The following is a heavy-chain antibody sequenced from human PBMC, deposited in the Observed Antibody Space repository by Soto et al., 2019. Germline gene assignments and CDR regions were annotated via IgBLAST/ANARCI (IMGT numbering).Heavy chain of an antibody. CDR2: IKADGSET. J-gene: IGHJ4*02. V-gene: IGHV3-7*03. CDR1: GFSFSTYW. CDR3: AKGGHIDF. D-gene: IGHD3-16*01. Sequence: EVQLVESGGGLVQPGGSLRLSCAASGFSFSTYWMSWVRQVPGAGLEWVANIKADGSETYYVDSVRGRFTISRDNVKTSLFLQLNNLRAEDPAVYYCAKGGHIDFCGQGTLVTVSS.